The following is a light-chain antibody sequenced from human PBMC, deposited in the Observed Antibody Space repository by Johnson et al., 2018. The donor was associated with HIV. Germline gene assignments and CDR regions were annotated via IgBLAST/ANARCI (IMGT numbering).Light chain of an antibody. J-gene: IGLJ1*01. Sequence: QSVLTQPPSVSAAPGQKVTIYCSGSRSNIGRNYASWYQQLPGTAPTILIHENNNRTSGNHDRFAGCKSGTSATLGITGLQTVDEADYYCGTWDSSLNTFVFGTGTKVTVL. V-gene: IGLV1-51*02. CDR3: GTWDSSLNTFV. CDR2: ENN. CDR1: RSNIGRNY.